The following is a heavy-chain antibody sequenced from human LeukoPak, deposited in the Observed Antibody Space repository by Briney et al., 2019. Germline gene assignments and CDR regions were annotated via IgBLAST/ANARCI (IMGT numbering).Heavy chain of an antibody. D-gene: IGHD2-2*01. V-gene: IGHV1-18*01. Sequence: GASVKVSCKASGYTFSSYGITWVRQAPGQGLEWMGWISVYNGNVNYAQNLQGRVTMTTDTSTSTAYMELRSLRSEDTAVYYCASGRTDIVVVPATLRNYFFDYWGQGTLATVSS. CDR1: GYTFSSYG. CDR2: ISVYNGNV. CDR3: ASGRTDIVVVPATLRNYFFDY. J-gene: IGHJ4*02.